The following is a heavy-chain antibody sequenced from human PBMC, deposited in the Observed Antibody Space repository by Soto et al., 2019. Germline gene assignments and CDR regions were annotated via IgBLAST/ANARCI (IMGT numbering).Heavy chain of an antibody. Sequence: GGSLRLSCAASGFTFSSYGMHWVRQAPGKGLEWVAVIWYDGSNKYYADSVKGRFTISRDNSKNTLYLQMNSLRAEDTAVYYCARDYVPQDSSSWYESGSGWFDPWGQGTLVTVSS. CDR1: GFTFSSYG. D-gene: IGHD6-13*01. CDR2: IWYDGSNK. CDR3: ARDYVPQDSSSWYESGSGWFDP. V-gene: IGHV3-33*01. J-gene: IGHJ5*02.